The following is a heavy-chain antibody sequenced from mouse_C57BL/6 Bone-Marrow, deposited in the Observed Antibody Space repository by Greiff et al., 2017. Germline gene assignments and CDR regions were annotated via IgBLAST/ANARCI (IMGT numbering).Heavy chain of an antibody. CDR2: IDPSDSET. J-gene: IGHJ2*01. D-gene: IGHD1-1*01. CDR3: ARDYGSSLDY. V-gene: IGHV1-52*01. Sequence: QVQLKQPGAELVRPGSSVKLSCKASGYTFTSYWMHWVKQRPIQGLEWIGNIDPSDSETHYNQKFKDKDTLTVDKSSSTAYMQLSSLTSEDSAVYYCARDYGSSLDYWGQGTTLTVSS. CDR1: GYTFTSYW.